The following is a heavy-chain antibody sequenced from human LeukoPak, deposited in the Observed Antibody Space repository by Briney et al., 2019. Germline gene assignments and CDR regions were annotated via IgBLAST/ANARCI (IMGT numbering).Heavy chain of an antibody. CDR3: ARGGSYPGC. J-gene: IGHJ4*02. CDR1: GFTFSSYS. D-gene: IGHD1-26*01. CDR2: IKQDGSEE. Sequence: GGSLRLSCAASGFTFSSYSMNWVRQAPGKGLEWVAKIKQDGSEEYYVDSVKGRFTISRDNAKNSLFLQMNSLRVEDTAIYYCARGGSYPGCWGQGTLVTVFS. V-gene: IGHV3-7*03.